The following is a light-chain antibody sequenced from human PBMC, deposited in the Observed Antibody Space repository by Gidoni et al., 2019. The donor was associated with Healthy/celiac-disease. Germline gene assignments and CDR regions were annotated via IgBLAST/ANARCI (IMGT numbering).Light chain of an antibody. J-gene: IGKJ2*04. V-gene: IGKV1-39*01. CDR2: GAS. CDR1: QRISSY. Sequence: IQMTQSPSSLSASVGDRVTITCRASQRISSYLNWYQQKPGKAPKLLIYGASSLQSGVPSRFSGSGSGTDFTLTISSLQPEDFATYYCQQSYTTPRSFXXXTKLEIK. CDR3: QQSYTTPRS.